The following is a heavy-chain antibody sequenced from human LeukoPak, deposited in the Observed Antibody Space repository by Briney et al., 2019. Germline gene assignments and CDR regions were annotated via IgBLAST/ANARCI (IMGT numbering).Heavy chain of an antibody. Sequence: SETLSLTCAVYGGSFSGYYWSWIRQPPGKGLEWIGEINHSGSTNYNPSLKGRVTISVDTSKNQFSLKLSSVTAADTAVYYCARGGTYYDYVWGSYRPFDYWGQGTLVTVSS. CDR1: GGSFSGYY. CDR3: ARGGTYYDYVWGSYRPFDY. V-gene: IGHV4-34*01. J-gene: IGHJ4*02. D-gene: IGHD3-16*02. CDR2: INHSGST.